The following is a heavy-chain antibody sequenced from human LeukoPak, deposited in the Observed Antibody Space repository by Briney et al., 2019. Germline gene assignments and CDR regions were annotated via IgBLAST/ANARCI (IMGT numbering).Heavy chain of an antibody. CDR2: INPNNGGT. D-gene: IGHD5-18*01. V-gene: IGHV1-2*02. CDR3: ATSSGYSHTWGAFDF. J-gene: IGHJ4*02. CDR1: GSTFTKYY. Sequence: ASVKVSCKTSGSTFTKYYMHWVRQAPGQGLEWMGWINPNNGGTNYTQKLQGRVTMTGDTSINTVYMELSRLKSDDTAVYYCATSSGYSHTWGAFDFWGQGALVTVSS.